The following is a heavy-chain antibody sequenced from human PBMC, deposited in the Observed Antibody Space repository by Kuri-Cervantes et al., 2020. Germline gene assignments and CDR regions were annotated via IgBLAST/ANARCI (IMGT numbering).Heavy chain of an antibody. CDR1: GFTFSSYG. J-gene: IGHJ4*02. CDR2: IWYDGSNK. Sequence: GGSLRLSCAASGFTFSSYGMHWVRQAPGKGLEWVAVIWYDGSNKYYADSVKGRFTISRDNSKNTLYLQMNSLRAEDTAVYYCARGPPAAGYCSGGSCYIDVYWGQGTLVTVSS. V-gene: IGHV3-30*19. D-gene: IGHD2-15*01. CDR3: ARGPPAAGYCSGGSCYIDVY.